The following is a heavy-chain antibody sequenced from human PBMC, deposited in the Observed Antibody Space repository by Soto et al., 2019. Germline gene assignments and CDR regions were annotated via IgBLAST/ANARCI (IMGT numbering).Heavy chain of an antibody. D-gene: IGHD3-22*01. CDR2: IWYDGSNK. Sequence: PGGSLRLSCAASGFTFSSYVMHWVRQAPGKGLEWVAVIWYDGSNKYYADSVKGRFTISRDNSKNTLYLQMNSLRAEDTAVYYCAREMGTMIVVVISTYYYYGMDVWGQGTTVTVSS. J-gene: IGHJ6*02. CDR1: GFTFSSYV. CDR3: AREMGTMIVVVISTYYYYGMDV. V-gene: IGHV3-33*01.